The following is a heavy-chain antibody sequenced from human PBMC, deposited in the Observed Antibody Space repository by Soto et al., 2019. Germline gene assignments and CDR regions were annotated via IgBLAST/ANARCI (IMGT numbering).Heavy chain of an antibody. J-gene: IGHJ4*02. CDR2: IGTAGDT. Sequence: GGSLRLSCAASGFTFSSYDMHWVRQATGKGLEWVSAIGTAGDTYYPGSVKGRLTISRENAKNSLYLQMNSLRAGDAAVYYCARDLRGEGFDYWSQGTLVTVSS. V-gene: IGHV3-13*01. CDR3: ARDLRGEGFDY. CDR1: GFTFSSYD.